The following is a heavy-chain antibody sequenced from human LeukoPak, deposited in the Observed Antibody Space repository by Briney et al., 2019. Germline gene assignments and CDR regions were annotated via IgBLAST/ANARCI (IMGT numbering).Heavy chain of an antibody. D-gene: IGHD3-3*01. CDR1: EFTFSSYA. J-gene: IGHJ4*02. V-gene: IGHV3-23*01. CDR2: ISGSGGST. CDR3: AKLGGFWSGYSFDY. Sequence: PGGSLRLSCAASEFTFSSYAMSWVRQAPGKGLEWVSAISGSGGSTYYADSVKGRFTISRDNSKNTLYLQMNSLRAEDTAVYYCAKLGGFWSGYSFDYWGQGTLVTVSS.